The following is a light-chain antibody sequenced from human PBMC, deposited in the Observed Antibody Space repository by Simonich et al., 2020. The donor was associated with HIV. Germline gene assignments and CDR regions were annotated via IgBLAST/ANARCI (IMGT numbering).Light chain of an antibody. CDR3: QQYGSSLPLT. Sequence: EIVLTQSPGTLSLSPGERATLSCRASQSVSSSYLAWYPQKPGLAPRLLIYDASNRATGIPNRFSGSGSGTDFTLTISRLEPEDFAVYYCQQYGSSLPLTFGGGTKVEIK. V-gene: IGKV3D-20*01. J-gene: IGKJ4*01. CDR2: DAS. CDR1: QSVSSSY.